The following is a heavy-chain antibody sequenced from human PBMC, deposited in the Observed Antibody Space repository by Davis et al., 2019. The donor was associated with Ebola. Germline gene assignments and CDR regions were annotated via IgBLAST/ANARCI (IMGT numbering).Heavy chain of an antibody. J-gene: IGHJ6*02. CDR3: ARYYSTTSLDV. D-gene: IGHD2-2*01. CDR2: IKQDGSEK. CDR1: GFTFSSYW. V-gene: IGHV3-7*03. Sequence: GESLKISCAASGFTFSSYWMSWVRQAPGKGLEWVANIKQDGSEKYYVDSVKGRFTISRDNAKNSLYLQMNSLRAEDTAVYYCARYYSTTSLDVWGQGTTVTVSS.